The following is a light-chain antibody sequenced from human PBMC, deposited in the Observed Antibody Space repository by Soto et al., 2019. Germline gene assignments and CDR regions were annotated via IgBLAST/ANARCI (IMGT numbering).Light chain of an antibody. Sequence: DVVMTQSPLSLPVTLGQPASISCRSSQSLVSRDGNTYLNWFHQRPGQSPRRLIYKVSNRDSGVPDRFSGSGSGTDFTLTISSLQPEDFATYYCQQYNDNPRTFGQGTRLEN. CDR3: QQYNDNPRT. J-gene: IGKJ5*01. CDR1: QSLVSRDGNTY. CDR2: KVS. V-gene: IGKV2-30*01.